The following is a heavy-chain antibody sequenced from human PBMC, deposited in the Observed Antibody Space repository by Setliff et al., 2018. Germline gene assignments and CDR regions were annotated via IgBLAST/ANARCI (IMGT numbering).Heavy chain of an antibody. J-gene: IGHJ4*02. CDR1: GYTFTNYG. CDR2: ISAYTGNT. Sequence: GASVKVSCKASGYTFTNYGINWVRQAPGQGLEWMGWISAYTGNTNYAQKLQGRVSMTTDTSTSTAYMELRSLTSDDTAVYYCSRLVRYCTTTTCQRASGAEFWGQGTQVTVSS. CDR3: SRLVRYCTTTTCQRASGAEF. V-gene: IGHV1-18*01. D-gene: IGHD2-8*01.